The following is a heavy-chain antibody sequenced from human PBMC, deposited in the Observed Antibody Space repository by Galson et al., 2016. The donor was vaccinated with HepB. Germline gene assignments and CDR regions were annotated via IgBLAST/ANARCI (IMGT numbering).Heavy chain of an antibody. CDR2: ISVFNGDT. CDR3: ARALPGNLRASDV. Sequence: SVKVSCKGSGYVFSNFGITWVRQAPGQRLEWMGMISVFNGDTNYAQKFQGRVSMTTDSSANTASMDLGSLRSDDTAVYYCARALPGNLRASDVWGQGTLVSVSS. V-gene: IGHV1-18*01. CDR1: GYVFSNFG. D-gene: IGHD1-14*01. J-gene: IGHJ3*01.